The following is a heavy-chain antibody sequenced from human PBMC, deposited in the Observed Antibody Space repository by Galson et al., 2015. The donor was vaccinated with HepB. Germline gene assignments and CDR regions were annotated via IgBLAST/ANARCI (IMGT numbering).Heavy chain of an antibody. V-gene: IGHV1-2*02. Sequence: SVKVSCKASGYTFTGYYMHWVRQAPGPGLEWMGWINLNSGGTNYAQKFQGRVTMTRVTSISTVYMELSRLRSDDTAVYYCAATIAMTGQFDYWGRGTLVTVSS. CDR1: GYTFTGYY. CDR3: AATIAMTGQFDY. D-gene: IGHD6-19*01. J-gene: IGHJ4*02. CDR2: INLNSGGT.